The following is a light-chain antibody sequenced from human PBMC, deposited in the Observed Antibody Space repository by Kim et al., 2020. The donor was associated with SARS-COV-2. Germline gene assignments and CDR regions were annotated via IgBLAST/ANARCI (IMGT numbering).Light chain of an antibody. V-gene: IGKV1-6*01. CDR3: LQDSRYPRT. CDR2: AAS. CDR1: QAIRNE. J-gene: IGKJ1*01. Sequence: ASTGDRVPITCRTSQAIRNELGWYQQKPGKAPKVLIYAASTLQSGVSSRFSGSGSGTDFTLTISSLQPEDFATYYCLQDSRYPRTFGQGTKVEIK.